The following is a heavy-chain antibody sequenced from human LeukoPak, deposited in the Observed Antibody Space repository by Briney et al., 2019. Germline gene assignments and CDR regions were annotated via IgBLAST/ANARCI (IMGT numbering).Heavy chain of an antibody. Sequence: ASVKVSCKVSGYTLPDLSMHWVRQAPGKGLEWMGGFDPEDGETIYAQKFQGRVTMTEDTSTDTAYMELTSLRSEDTAVYYCATGGGAHYFDFWGQGTLVTVSS. CDR3: ATGGGAHYFDF. CDR2: FDPEDGET. D-gene: IGHD1-26*01. V-gene: IGHV1-24*01. CDR1: GYTLPDLS. J-gene: IGHJ4*02.